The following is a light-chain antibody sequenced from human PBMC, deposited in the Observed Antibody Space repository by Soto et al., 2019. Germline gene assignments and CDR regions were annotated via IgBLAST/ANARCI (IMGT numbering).Light chain of an antibody. CDR1: NSDVGGYIY. CDR2: DVT. V-gene: IGLV2-11*01. CDR3: ASYAGNSVI. J-gene: IGLJ2*01. Sequence: ALTQPRSVSGSPGQSVTISCTGANSDVGGYIYVSWYQQPPGKAPKLIIYDVTERPSGVPDRFSGSKSGNTASLTISGLQDEDEGDYYCASYAGNSVIFGGGTKLTVL.